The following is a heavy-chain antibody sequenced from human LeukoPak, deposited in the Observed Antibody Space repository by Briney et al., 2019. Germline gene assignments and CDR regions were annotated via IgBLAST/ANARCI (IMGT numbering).Heavy chain of an antibody. J-gene: IGHJ4*02. V-gene: IGHV3-21*01. CDR1: GFTFSSYT. D-gene: IGHD6-13*01. CDR3: ARVSRVAYTSSWYLDY. CDR2: IGGGGRYI. Sequence: GGSLTLSCAASGFTFSSYTMNWVRQAPGKGLEWVSSIGGGGRYIYYADSMKGRFTISRDNAKNSLFLQMNSLSAEDTALYYCARVSRVAYTSSWYLDYWGQGTLVTVSS.